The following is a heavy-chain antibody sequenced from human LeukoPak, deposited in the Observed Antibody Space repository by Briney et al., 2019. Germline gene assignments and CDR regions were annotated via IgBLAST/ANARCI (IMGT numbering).Heavy chain of an antibody. CDR3: ARHKRGGYCSSTSCHRWNWFDP. V-gene: IGHV4-59*08. D-gene: IGHD2-2*01. Sequence: SETLSLTCTVSGGSISSYYWSWIRQPPGKGLEWIGYIYYSGGTNYNPSLKSRVTISVDTSKNQFSLKLSSVTAADTAVYYCARHKRGGYCSSTSCHRWNWFDPWGQGTLVTVSS. J-gene: IGHJ5*02. CDR2: IYYSGGT. CDR1: GGSISSYY.